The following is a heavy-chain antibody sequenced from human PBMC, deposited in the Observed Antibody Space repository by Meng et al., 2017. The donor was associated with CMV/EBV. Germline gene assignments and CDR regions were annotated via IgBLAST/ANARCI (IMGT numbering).Heavy chain of an antibody. CDR3: ARGRVMYYDFWSGYHPLDY. CDR1: GYTFTSYD. CDR2: MNPNSGNT. Sequence: ASVKVSCKASGYTFTSYDINWVRQATGQGLEWMGWMNPNSGNTGYAQKFQGRVTITRNTSISTAYMELSSLRSEDTAVYYCARGRVMYYDFWSGYHPLDYWGQGTLVTVSS. V-gene: IGHV1-8*03. D-gene: IGHD3-3*01. J-gene: IGHJ4*02.